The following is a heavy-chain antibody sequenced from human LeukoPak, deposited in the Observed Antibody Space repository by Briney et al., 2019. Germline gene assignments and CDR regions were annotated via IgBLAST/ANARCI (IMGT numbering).Heavy chain of an antibody. CDR1: GYTFTSFG. V-gene: IGHV1-18*01. CDR2: ISAHNGNT. J-gene: IGHJ5*02. D-gene: IGHD1-14*01. CDR3: ARYRLTDSPINWFDP. Sequence: ASVKVSCKASGYTFTSFGISWVRQAPGQGLEWMGWISAHNGNTDYAQKPQGRVTMTTDTSTDTAYMELGSLRSDDTAVYYCARYRLTDSPINWFDPWGQGTLVTVSS.